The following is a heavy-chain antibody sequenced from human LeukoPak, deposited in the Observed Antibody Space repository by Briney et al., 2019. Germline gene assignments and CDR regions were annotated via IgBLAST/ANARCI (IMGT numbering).Heavy chain of an antibody. D-gene: IGHD3-10*01. Sequence: ASVKVSCKASGGTFSSYAISWVRQAPGQGLEWMGGIIPIFGTANYAQKFQGRVTITADESTSTAYMELSSLRSEDTAVYYCARGREELLWFYAFDIWGQGTMVTVSS. CDR1: GGTFSSYA. V-gene: IGHV1-69*13. CDR3: ARGREELLWFYAFDI. CDR2: IIPIFGTA. J-gene: IGHJ3*02.